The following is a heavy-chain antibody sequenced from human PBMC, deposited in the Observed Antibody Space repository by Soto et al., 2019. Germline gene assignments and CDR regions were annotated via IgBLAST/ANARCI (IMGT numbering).Heavy chain of an antibody. V-gene: IGHV1-69*01. J-gene: IGHJ6*02. CDR2: IIPIFGTA. Sequence: QVQLVQSGAEVKKPGSSVKVSCKASGGTFSSYAISWVRQAPGQGLEWMGGIIPIFGTANYAQKFQGRVTITADESTSTAYMELSSLRSEDTAVYYCARDNGSKGIHLWPYYYYYGMDVWGQGTTVTVSS. D-gene: IGHD5-18*01. CDR1: GGTFSSYA. CDR3: ARDNGSKGIHLWPYYYYYGMDV.